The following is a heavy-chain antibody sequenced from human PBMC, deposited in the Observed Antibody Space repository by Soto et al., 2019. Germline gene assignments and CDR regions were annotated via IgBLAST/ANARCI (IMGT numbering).Heavy chain of an antibody. CDR1: DPTFPYYG. Sequence: QVQLLKSGGEGKKPGSSGKVSCNSSDPTFPYYGITWVRRPPAHGHEWRGWISGYNGNTKYAQKFQDRVTMSADTSTRTAYMEMRSLTSDDTAVYFCAATCGHYFGLDVWGQGTTVTVSS. CDR2: ISGYNGNT. CDR3: AATCGHYFGLDV. D-gene: IGHD2-21*01. V-gene: IGHV1-18*01. J-gene: IGHJ6*02.